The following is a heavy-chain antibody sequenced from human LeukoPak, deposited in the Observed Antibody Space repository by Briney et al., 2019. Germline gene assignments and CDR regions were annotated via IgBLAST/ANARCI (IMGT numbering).Heavy chain of an antibody. D-gene: IGHD3-3*01. CDR3: ARDRNDYDFWSGYSMSYFDY. CDR2: IKWNGGST. J-gene: IGHJ4*02. CDR1: GFTVEDYD. Sequence: GGSLRLSCAASGFTVEDYDMNWVRQAPGKGLEWVSGIKWNGGSTGYADSVRGRFTISRDNAKNSLYLQVNSLRAEDTALYYCARDRNDYDFWSGYSMSYFDYWGQGTLVTVSS. V-gene: IGHV3-20*04.